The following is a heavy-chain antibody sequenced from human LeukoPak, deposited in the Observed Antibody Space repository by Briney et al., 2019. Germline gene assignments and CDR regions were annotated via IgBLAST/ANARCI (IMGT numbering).Heavy chain of an antibody. CDR2: IDPSDSYT. CDR1: GYSFTTYW. J-gene: IGHJ4*02. CDR3: ARQDF. Sequence: GASLQISCKVSGYSFTTYWISWVRQMPGKGLEWMGRIDPSDSYTDYAPSFQGHVTISADRSLSTAYLQWYSLKASDTAMYCCARQDFWGRGTLVTVSS. V-gene: IGHV5-10-1*01.